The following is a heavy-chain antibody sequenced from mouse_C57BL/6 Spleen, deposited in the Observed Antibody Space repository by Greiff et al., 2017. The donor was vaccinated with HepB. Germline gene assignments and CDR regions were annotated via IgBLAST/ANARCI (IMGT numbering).Heavy chain of an antibody. CDR1: GYTFTSYW. CDR3: ARKGWLLLFDY. J-gene: IGHJ2*01. V-gene: IGHV1-61*01. CDR2: IYPSDSET. Sequence: VQLQQPGAELVRPGSSVKLSCKASGYTFTSYWMDWVKQRPGQGLEWIGNIYPSDSETHYNQKFKDKATLTVDKSSSTAYMQLSSLTSEDSAVYYCARKGWLLLFDYWGQGTTLTVSS. D-gene: IGHD2-3*01.